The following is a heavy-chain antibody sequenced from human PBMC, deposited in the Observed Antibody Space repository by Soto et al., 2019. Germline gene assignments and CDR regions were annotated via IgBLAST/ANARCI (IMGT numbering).Heavy chain of an antibody. Sequence: GGSLRLSCAASGFTFSRYAIHWVRQAPGKGLEWVAVISRDGTNKYYVDSVKGRFTISRDSSRNTLYLQMNSLRHEDAAVYYCARSRSGAVADSFDFWGQGTLVTVSS. CDR3: ARSRSGAVADSFDF. CDR2: ISRDGTNK. J-gene: IGHJ4*02. V-gene: IGHV3-30*04. D-gene: IGHD3-10*01. CDR1: GFTFSRYA.